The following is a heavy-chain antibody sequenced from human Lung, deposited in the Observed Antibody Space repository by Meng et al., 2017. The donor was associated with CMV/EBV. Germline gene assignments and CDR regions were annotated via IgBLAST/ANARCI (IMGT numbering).Heavy chain of an antibody. CDR2: ISSSSSYI. J-gene: IGHJ6*02. CDR1: GFTFSSYS. Sequence: GESLKISCAASGFTFSSYSMNWVRQAPGKGLEWVSSISSSSSYIYYADSVKGRFTISRDNAKNSLYLQMNSLRADDTAVYYCAREGGRPETPGSYYYGMDVWGQGTXVTVSS. V-gene: IGHV3-21*01. D-gene: IGHD2-15*01. CDR3: AREGGRPETPGSYYYGMDV.